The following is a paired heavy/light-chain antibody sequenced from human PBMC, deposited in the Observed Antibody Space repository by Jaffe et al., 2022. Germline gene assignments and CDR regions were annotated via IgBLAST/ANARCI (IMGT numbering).Light chain of an antibody. Sequence: DIVVTQSPDSLAVSLGERATINCKSSQSVLYSSNNKTYLAWYQQKPGQPPKVLIYWASTRESGVPDRFSGSGSGTDFTLTISSLQAEDVAVYYCQQYYNTPLTFGGGTKVEIK. V-gene: IGKV4-1*01. CDR3: QQYYNTPLT. CDR1: QSVLYSSNNKTY. J-gene: IGKJ4*01. CDR2: WAS.
Heavy chain of an antibody. D-gene: IGHD3-10*01. CDR1: GFTFSSCT. J-gene: IGHJ4*02. Sequence: EVHLVESGGGLVKPGGSLRLSCAAAGFTFSSCTMNWVRQAPGKGLEWISSISSSSSYIYYADSVKGRFTISRDNAENSLYLQMNSLRDEDTAIYYCARDPGSGSYWGQGTLVTVSS. CDR2: ISSSSSYI. V-gene: IGHV3-21*01. CDR3: ARDPGSGSY.